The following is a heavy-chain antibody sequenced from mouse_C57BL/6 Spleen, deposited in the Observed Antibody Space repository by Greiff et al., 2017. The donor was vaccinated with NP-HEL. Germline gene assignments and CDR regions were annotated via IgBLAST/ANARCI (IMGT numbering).Heavy chain of an antibody. Sequence: QVQLQQSGAELVRPGASVTLSCKASGYTFTDYEMHWVKQTPVHGLEWIGAIDPETGGTAYNQKFKGKAILTADKSSSTAYMELRSLTSEDSAVYYCTRGGGVSGFAYWGQGTLVTVSA. D-gene: IGHD6-2*01. CDR1: GYTFTDYE. CDR2: IDPETGGT. CDR3: TRGGGVSGFAY. J-gene: IGHJ3*01. V-gene: IGHV1-15*01.